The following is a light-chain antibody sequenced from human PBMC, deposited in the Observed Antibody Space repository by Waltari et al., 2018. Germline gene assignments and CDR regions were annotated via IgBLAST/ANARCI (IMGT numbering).Light chain of an antibody. CDR3: QSYDSSLSGSI. Sequence: QSGLTQPPSVSGAPGQRVTISCTGSSSNIGAGYDVHWYQLLPGTAPKLPIYGDNDRPAGVPDRFSASRSGTSASLAITGLQAKDEADYYCQSYDSSLSGSIFGGGTKLTVL. J-gene: IGLJ2*01. V-gene: IGLV1-40*01. CDR2: GDN. CDR1: SSNIGAGYD.